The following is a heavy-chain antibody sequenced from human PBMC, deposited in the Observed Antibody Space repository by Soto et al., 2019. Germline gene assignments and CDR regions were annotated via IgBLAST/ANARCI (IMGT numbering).Heavy chain of an antibody. CDR1: GFAISRGYY. V-gene: IGHV4-38-2*02. D-gene: IGHD1-1*01. CDR3: AREKVGTTFFDD. Sequence: ETLSLTCSVAGFAISRGYYWSWVRQPPGKGLEWIGSIYPSVSSYHNPSLETRVRLSIDTSKNQFTLNLTSVTAADTALYYCAREKVGTTFFDDWGQGIQVTVSS. J-gene: IGHJ4*02. CDR2: IYPSVSS.